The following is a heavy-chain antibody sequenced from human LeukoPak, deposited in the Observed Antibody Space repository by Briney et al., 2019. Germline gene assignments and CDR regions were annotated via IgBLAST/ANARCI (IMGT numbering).Heavy chain of an antibody. CDR3: ARSPYIPSSGWYCDY. V-gene: IGHV3-30*03. D-gene: IGHD6-19*01. Sequence: GGSLRLSCAASGFTFSSYGMHWVRQAPGKGLEWVAIISYDGSNKYYADSVKGRFTISRDNSKNTLYLQMNSLRAEDTAVYYCARSPYIPSSGWYCDYWGQGTLVTVSS. J-gene: IGHJ4*02. CDR2: ISYDGSNK. CDR1: GFTFSSYG.